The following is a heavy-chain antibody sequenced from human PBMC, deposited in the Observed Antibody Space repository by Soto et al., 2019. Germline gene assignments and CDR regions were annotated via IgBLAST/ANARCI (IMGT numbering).Heavy chain of an antibody. J-gene: IGHJ4*02. V-gene: IGHV1-18*01. CDR3: ARVAKFFSSTPGFDY. D-gene: IGHD2-2*01. CDR2: ISAYNGNK. CDR1: GYTFTSYG. Sequence: QVQLVQSGAEVKKPGASVKVSCKASGYTFTSYGISWVRQAPGQGLEWMGWISAYNGNKNYAQKLQGRGTMTTDTSTSTAYMELRSLRSDDTAVYYCARVAKFFSSTPGFDYWGQGTLVTVSS.